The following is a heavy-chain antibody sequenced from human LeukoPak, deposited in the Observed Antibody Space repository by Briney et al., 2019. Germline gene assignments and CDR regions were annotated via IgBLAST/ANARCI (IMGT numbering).Heavy chain of an antibody. Sequence: PSETLSLTCTGSGGSISSSSYYWGWIRQPPGKGLEWIGSIYYSGSTYYNPSLKSRVTISVDTSKNQFSLKLSSVTAADTAVYYCARPLDEGATYWFDPWGQGTLVTVS. J-gene: IGHJ5*02. V-gene: IGHV4-39*01. CDR2: IYYSGST. CDR3: ARPLDEGATYWFDP. CDR1: GGSISSSSYY. D-gene: IGHD3-9*01.